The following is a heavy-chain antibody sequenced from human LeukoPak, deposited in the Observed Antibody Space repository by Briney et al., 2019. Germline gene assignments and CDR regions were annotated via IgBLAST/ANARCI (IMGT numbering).Heavy chain of an antibody. J-gene: IGHJ4*02. CDR2: IYYSGST. CDR1: GGSISSSSYY. Sequence: SETLSLTCTVSGGSISSSSYYWGWIRQPPGKGLEWIGSIYYSGSTYYNPSLKSRVTISVDTSKNQFSLKLSSVTAADTAVYYCARDLPGGKIDFDYWGQGTLVTVSS. D-gene: IGHD4-23*01. CDR3: ARDLPGGKIDFDY. V-gene: IGHV4-39*07.